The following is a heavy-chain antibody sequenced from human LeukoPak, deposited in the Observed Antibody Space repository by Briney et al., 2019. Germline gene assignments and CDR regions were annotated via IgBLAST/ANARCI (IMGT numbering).Heavy chain of an antibody. CDR3: ARGSPYSSGWYTENYYYYYMDV. CDR2: IYHSGRT. D-gene: IGHD6-19*01. V-gene: IGHV4-38-2*02. Sequence: SETLSLTCTVSGYSISNGYYWGWMRQPPGKGLEWIGSIYHSGRTHYNPSLKSRVIISVDTSKNYFSLKLSSVTAADTAMYYCARGSPYSSGWYTENYYYYYMDVWGKGTTVTVSS. J-gene: IGHJ6*03. CDR1: GYSISNGYY.